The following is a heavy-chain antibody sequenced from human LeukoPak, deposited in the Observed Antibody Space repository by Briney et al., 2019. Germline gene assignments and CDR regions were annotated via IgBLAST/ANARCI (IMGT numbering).Heavy chain of an antibody. CDR2: ISSSSSYI. D-gene: IGHD1-14*01. Sequence: GGSLRLSCAASGFTFSSYSMNWVRRAPGKGLEWVSSISSSSSYIYYADSVKGRFTISRDNAKNSLYLQMNSLRAEDTALYYYAKDGRNNFDYWGLGTLVSVSS. CDR1: GFTFSSYS. CDR3: AKDGRNNFDY. V-gene: IGHV3-21*04. J-gene: IGHJ4*02.